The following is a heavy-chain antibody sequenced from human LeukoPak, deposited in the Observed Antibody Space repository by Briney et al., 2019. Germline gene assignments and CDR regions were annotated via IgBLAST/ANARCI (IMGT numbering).Heavy chain of an antibody. Sequence: SETLSLTCTVSGDSISGTYYWSWIRQPPGKGLEWISYIYHTGTTDSNPSLRSRVTISLDTSKNQFSLKMSSVTAADTAVYYCARRWVYDKRAFDAWGQGTMVTVSS. J-gene: IGHJ3*01. CDR3: ARRWVYDKRAFDA. CDR1: GDSISGTYY. CDR2: IYHTGTT. V-gene: IGHV4-59*08. D-gene: IGHD3-16*01.